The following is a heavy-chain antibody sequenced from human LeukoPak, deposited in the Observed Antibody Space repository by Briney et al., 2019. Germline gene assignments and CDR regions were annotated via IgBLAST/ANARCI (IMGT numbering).Heavy chain of an antibody. CDR2: ISSSGSTI. J-gene: IGHJ6*03. V-gene: IGHV3-48*03. D-gene: IGHD3-22*01. CDR3: ASNYYDTYYYYYMDV. CDR1: GFTFSSYE. Sequence: GGSLRLSCAASGFTFSSYEMNWVRQAPGKGLEWVSYISSSGSTIYYADSVKGRFTISRDNAKNSLYLQMNSLRAEDTAVYYCASNYYDTYYYYYMDVWGKGTTVTISS.